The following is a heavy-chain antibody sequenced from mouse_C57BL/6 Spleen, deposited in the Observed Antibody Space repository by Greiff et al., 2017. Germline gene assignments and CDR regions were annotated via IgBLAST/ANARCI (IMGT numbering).Heavy chain of an antibody. CDR3: ARSGYYYGSSYYFDY. Sequence: QVHVKQPGAELVRPGSSVKLSCKASGYTFTSYWMHWVKQRPIQGLEWIGNIDPSDSETHYNQKFKDKATLTVDKSSSTAYMQLSSLTSEDSAVYYCARSGYYYGSSYYFDYWGQGTTLTVSS. CDR2: IDPSDSET. J-gene: IGHJ2*01. V-gene: IGHV1-52*01. D-gene: IGHD1-1*01. CDR1: GYTFTSYW.